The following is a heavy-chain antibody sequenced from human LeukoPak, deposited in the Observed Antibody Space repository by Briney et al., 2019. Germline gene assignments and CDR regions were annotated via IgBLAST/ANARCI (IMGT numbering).Heavy chain of an antibody. J-gene: IGHJ5*02. CDR1: GGSFSGYY. V-gene: IGHV4-34*01. CDR2: INHSGST. Sequence: PSETLSLTCAVYGGSFSGYYWSWIRQPPGKGLEWIGEINHSGSTNYNPSLKSRVTISVDTSKNQFSLKLSSVTAADTAVYYCARGLFAKRVLPHSKRRKQSRGDDWFDPWGQGTLVTVSS. D-gene: IGHD3-10*01. CDR3: ARGLFAKRVLPHSKRRKQSRGDDWFDP.